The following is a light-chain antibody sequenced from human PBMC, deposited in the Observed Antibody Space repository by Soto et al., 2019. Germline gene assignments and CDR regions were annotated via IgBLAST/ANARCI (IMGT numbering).Light chain of an antibody. V-gene: IGKV3-20*01. CDR2: DAS. Sequence: DIVLTQSPGTLSLSPGDRATLSCRASQSVSTSYLAWYQQKPGQAPRLLIYDASNRATGIPARFSGSGSGTDFTLTISRLEPEDVAIYYCQQYGGSPRITFGQGTRLEIK. CDR3: QQYGGSPRIT. CDR1: QSVSTSY. J-gene: IGKJ5*01.